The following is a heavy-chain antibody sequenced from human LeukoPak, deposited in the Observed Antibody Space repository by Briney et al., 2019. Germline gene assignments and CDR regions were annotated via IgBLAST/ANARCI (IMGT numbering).Heavy chain of an antibody. CDR2: INPSGGST. CDR3: AREAVAEPYYYYGMDV. V-gene: IGHV1-46*01. D-gene: IGHD6-19*01. Sequence: ASVKVSCKASGYTFTSYYMHWVRQAPGQGLEWMGIINPSGGSTSYAQKFQGRVTMTRDTSTSTVYMELSSLRSEDTAVYYCAREAVAEPYYYYGMDVWGQGTTVTVSS. J-gene: IGHJ6*02. CDR1: GYTFTSYY.